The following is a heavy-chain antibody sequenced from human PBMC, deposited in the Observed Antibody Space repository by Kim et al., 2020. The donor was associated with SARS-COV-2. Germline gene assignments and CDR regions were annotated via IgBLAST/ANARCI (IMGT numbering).Heavy chain of an antibody. D-gene: IGHD6-13*01. V-gene: IGHV3-23*01. Sequence: DSVKGRFTIARDNSKNTLYLQMNSLRAEDTAVYYSAKDPKQLVLWYFDLWGRGTLVTVSS. CDR3: AKDPKQLVLWYFDL. J-gene: IGHJ2*01.